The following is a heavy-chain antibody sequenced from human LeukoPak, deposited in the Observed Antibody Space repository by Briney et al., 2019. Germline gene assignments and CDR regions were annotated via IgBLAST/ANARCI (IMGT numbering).Heavy chain of an antibody. J-gene: IGHJ6*02. CDR2: ISAYNGNT. CDR1: GYTFTSYG. V-gene: IGHV1-18*01. D-gene: IGHD6-19*01. CDR3: ARDGQWLVYYYYGMDV. Sequence: ASVKVSCKASGYTFTSYGISWVRQAPGQGLEWMGWISAYNGNTNYAQKLQGRVTMTTDTSTNTAYMELRSLRSDDTAVYYCARDGQWLVYYYYGMDVWGQGTTVTVSS.